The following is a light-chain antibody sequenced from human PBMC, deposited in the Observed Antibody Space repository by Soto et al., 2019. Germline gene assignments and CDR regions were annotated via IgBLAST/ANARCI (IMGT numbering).Light chain of an antibody. CDR1: SSDIGAYNY. Sequence: QSALTQPASVSGSPGQSITISCTGTSSDIGAYNYVSWYQQHPGKAPKLMIYDVNIRPSGVSNRFSGSKSGNTASLTISGLQAEDEADYYCTSWTTSTTMTFGGGTQLTV. CDR3: TSWTTSTTMT. J-gene: IGLJ2*01. V-gene: IGLV2-14*03. CDR2: DVN.